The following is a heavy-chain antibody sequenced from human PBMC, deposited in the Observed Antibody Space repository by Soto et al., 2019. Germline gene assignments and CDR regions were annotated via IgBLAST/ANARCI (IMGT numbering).Heavy chain of an antibody. J-gene: IGHJ4*02. Sequence: PSETLSLTCAVYGGSFSGYYWSWIRQPPGKGLEWIGEINHSGSTNYNPSLKSRVTISVDTSKNQFSLKLSSVTAADTAVYYCARGLGYGGNRFNYWGQGTLVTVS. CDR2: INHSGST. CDR1: GGSFSGYY. V-gene: IGHV4-34*01. D-gene: IGHD4-17*01. CDR3: ARGLGYGGNRFNY.